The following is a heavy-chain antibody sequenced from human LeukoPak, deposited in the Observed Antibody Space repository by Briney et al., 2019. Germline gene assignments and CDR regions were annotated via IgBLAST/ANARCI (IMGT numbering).Heavy chain of an antibody. Sequence: GRSLRLSCAASGFSFEAYGMYWVRQAPGKGLEWVSGITLNSDDMAYADSVKGRFTISRDNAKNCLYLQMNSLTVEDTALYYCTRLTSWITGFDYWGQGTLVTVSS. V-gene: IGHV3-9*01. CDR2: ITLNSDDM. CDR1: GFSFEAYG. J-gene: IGHJ4*02. D-gene: IGHD1-20*01. CDR3: TRLTSWITGFDY.